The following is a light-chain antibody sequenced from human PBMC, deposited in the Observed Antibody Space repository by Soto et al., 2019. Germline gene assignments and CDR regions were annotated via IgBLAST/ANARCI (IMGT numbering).Light chain of an antibody. J-gene: IGLJ7*02. CDR1: STDVGNYNY. CDR2: DVN. Sequence: QSALTQPPSASGSPGQSLTISCTGTSTDVGNYNYVSWYQQHPGKAPKLMISDVNRRPSGVPDRFSGSKSGNTASLTVSGLQAEDEADYYCSSYAGSNNWVFGGGTQLTA. V-gene: IGLV2-8*01. CDR3: SSYAGSNNWV.